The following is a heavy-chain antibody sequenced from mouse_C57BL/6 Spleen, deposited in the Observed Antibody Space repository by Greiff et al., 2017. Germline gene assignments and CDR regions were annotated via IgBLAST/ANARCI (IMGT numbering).Heavy chain of an antibody. Sequence: VMLVESGAELARPGASVKMSCKASGYTFTSYTMHWVKQRPGQGLEWIGYINPSSGYTKYNQKFKDKATLTADKSSSTAYMQLSSLTSEDSAVYYCARERYFDVWGTGTTVTVSS. V-gene: IGHV1-4*01. CDR2: INPSSGYT. CDR3: ARERYFDV. J-gene: IGHJ1*03. CDR1: GYTFTSYT.